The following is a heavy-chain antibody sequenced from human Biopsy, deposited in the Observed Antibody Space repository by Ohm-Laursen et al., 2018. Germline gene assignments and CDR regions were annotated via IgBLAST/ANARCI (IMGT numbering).Heavy chain of an antibody. CDR1: GGSISSDY. CDR3: ARATNSTGWPYYYFYGMDV. Sequence: GTLSLTCTVSGGSISSDYWSWIRQTPGKGLEWIGYIYYSGSTNYNPSLKSRVTISVDTSKNQLSLRLNSVTAADTAVYYCARATNSTGWPYYYFYGMDVWGQGTTVTVSS. D-gene: IGHD2/OR15-2a*01. J-gene: IGHJ6*02. CDR2: IYYSGST. V-gene: IGHV4-59*01.